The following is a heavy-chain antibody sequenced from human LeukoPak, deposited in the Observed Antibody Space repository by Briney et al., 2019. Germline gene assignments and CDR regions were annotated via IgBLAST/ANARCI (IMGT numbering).Heavy chain of an antibody. CDR3: ARQAYIGADCTGARCHPVDAFDI. V-gene: IGHV4-59*08. Sequence: SPSETLSLTCTVSGGSISSSYWSWIRQSPGKGLGWIGYVSHTGNTNYNPSLKSRVTISGDPSKNQFSLNLGSLTAADTAVYYCARQAYIGADCTGARCHPVDAFDIWGQGTMITVSS. CDR1: GGSISSSY. J-gene: IGHJ3*02. D-gene: IGHD2-8*02. CDR2: VSHTGNT.